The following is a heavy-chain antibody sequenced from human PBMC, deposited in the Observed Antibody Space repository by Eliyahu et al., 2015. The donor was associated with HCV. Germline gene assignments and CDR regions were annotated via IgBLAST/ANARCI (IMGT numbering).Heavy chain of an antibody. Sequence: EVQLVESGGGLVQPGRSLRLSCAASGFTFDDYAMHWVRQAPGKGPGVGLGIRLDRGSVGGADSVKGRFTISRDNAKNSLYLQMNSLRAEDTALYYCAKGSGIFDYWGQGTLVTVSS. CDR1: GFTFDDYA. J-gene: IGHJ4*02. V-gene: IGHV3-9*01. CDR3: AKGSGIFDY. CDR2: IRLDRGSV. D-gene: IGHD1-14*01.